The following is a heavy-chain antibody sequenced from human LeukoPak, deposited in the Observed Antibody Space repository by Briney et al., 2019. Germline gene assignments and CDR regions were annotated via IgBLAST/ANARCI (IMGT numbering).Heavy chain of an antibody. CDR1: GGSIDSSSYY. Sequence: SETLSLTCTVSGGSIDSSSYYWAWIRQPPGKGLEWIGNIYYSGSTYYNPSLKSRVTISVDTSKNQFSLKVSPVTAAGTAVYYCARVRSHYYYGMDVWGQGTTVTVSS. V-gene: IGHV4-39*07. D-gene: IGHD4-17*01. CDR3: ARVRSHYYYGMDV. J-gene: IGHJ6*02. CDR2: IYYSGST.